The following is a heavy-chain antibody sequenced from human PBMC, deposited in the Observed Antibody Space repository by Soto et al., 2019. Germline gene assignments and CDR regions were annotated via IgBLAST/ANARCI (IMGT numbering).Heavy chain of an antibody. CDR1: GYTFTSYG. D-gene: IGHD6-19*01. CDR2: ISAYNGNT. J-gene: IGHJ5*02. CDR3: ARDVAAVADWFAP. Sequence: ASVKVSCKASGYTFTSYGMSWVRQAPGQGLEWMGWISAYNGNTNYAQKLQGRVTMTTDTSTSTADMELRSLRSDDTAVYYCARDVAAVADWFAPWGQGTLVTVSS. V-gene: IGHV1-18*01.